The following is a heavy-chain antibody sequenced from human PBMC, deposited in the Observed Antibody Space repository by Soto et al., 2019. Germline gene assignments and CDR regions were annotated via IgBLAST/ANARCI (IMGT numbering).Heavy chain of an antibody. CDR3: AKNQGVELVPLATVDWFDP. Sequence: PGKGLEWISSISGSGFKKYYADSVKGRFTISRDNSKSTVYLELNNLSAEDTAVYHCAKNQGVELVPLATVDWFDPWGQGSVVTVSS. D-gene: IGHD1-26*01. CDR2: ISGSGFKK. J-gene: IGHJ5*02. V-gene: IGHV3-23*01.